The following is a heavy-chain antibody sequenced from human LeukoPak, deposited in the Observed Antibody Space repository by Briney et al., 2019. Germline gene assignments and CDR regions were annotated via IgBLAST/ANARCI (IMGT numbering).Heavy chain of an antibody. Sequence: PGGSLRLSCAASGFTFSSYSMNWVRQAPGKGLVWVSHINSDGSSTTYADSVKGRFTISRDNAKNTLYLQMSSLRAEDTAVYYCARDSNYQPDFWGQGTLVIVSS. J-gene: IGHJ4*02. CDR2: INSDGSST. V-gene: IGHV3-74*01. CDR1: GFTFSSYS. D-gene: IGHD4-11*01. CDR3: ARDSNYQPDF.